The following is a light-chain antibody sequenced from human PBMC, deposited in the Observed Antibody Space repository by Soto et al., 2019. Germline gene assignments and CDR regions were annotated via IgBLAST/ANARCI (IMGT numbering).Light chain of an antibody. CDR1: ENVGSN. CDR3: QQYGSSGT. J-gene: IGKJ1*01. Sequence: VLTQSPATLSVSPGERATLSCRASENVGSNLAWYQHKPGQAPRLLISGASNRATGIPDRFSGSGSGTDFTLTISRLEPEDFAVYYCQQYGSSGTFGQGTKVDIK. CDR2: GAS. V-gene: IGKV3-20*01.